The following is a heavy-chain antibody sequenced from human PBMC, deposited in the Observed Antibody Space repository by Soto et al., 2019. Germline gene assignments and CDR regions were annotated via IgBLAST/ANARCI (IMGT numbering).Heavy chain of an antibody. CDR3: AKDLGGRYLPEH. Sequence: GSLGPSCAVSGFIFSSFGMHWVRQAPGKGLDWVAVMSYDGSHKYYTDSVKGRFTISRDNSKNKLYPQMNSLRIEDTAVYYCAKDLGGRYLPEHWGQGTLVTVSS. CDR1: GFIFSSFG. CDR2: MSYDGSHK. D-gene: IGHD3-10*01. V-gene: IGHV3-30*18. J-gene: IGHJ4*02.